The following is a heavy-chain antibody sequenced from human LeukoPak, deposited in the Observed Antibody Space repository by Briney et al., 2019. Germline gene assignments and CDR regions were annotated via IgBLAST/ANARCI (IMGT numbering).Heavy chain of an antibody. CDR2: VSGSGGST. Sequence: GWPRRLSCASSGSTFSSSAMTWVRQAPGEGLEGVASVSGSGGSTYYADSVQGRFSISRDNSKNTLYLQMNSLRAEDTALYYCAKDGGSHLDYWGQGTLVTVSS. J-gene: IGHJ4*02. CDR3: AKDGGSHLDY. V-gene: IGHV3-23*01. D-gene: IGHD1-26*01. CDR1: GSTFSSSA.